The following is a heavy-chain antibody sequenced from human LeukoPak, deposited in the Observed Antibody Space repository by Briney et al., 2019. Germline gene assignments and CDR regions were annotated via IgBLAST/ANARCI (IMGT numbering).Heavy chain of an antibody. D-gene: IGHD1-1*01. Sequence: GGSLRLSCAASGFIFSNYWINWVRQAPGKGLEWVANINRDGSEKYYADSVKGRFTISRNNAKNSLFLQMNSLRAEDTALYYCARETRYGWFDSWGQGTLVTVSS. CDR1: GFIFSNYW. V-gene: IGHV3-7*01. CDR3: ARETRYGWFDS. J-gene: IGHJ5*01. CDR2: INRDGSEK.